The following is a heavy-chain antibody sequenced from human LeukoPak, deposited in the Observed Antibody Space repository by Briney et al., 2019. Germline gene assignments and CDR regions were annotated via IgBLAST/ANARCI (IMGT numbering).Heavy chain of an antibody. CDR1: GFTVSSNY. J-gene: IGHJ3*02. D-gene: IGHD1-1*01. V-gene: IGHV3-53*01. CDR3: ARDRRRLRGMNGDGDAFDI. CDR2: IYDDGST. Sequence: GGALRLSCAASGFTVSSNYMTWVRQAPGKGLEWVSVIYDDGSTYHADSVKGRFTMSRDNSRNTLDLQMNSLRVEDTAVYFCARDRRRLRGMNGDGDAFDIWGQGTMVTVSS.